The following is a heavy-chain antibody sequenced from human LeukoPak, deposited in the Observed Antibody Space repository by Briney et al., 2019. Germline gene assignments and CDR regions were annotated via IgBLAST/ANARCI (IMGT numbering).Heavy chain of an antibody. CDR1: GYTFTSYD. J-gene: IGHJ1*01. CDR2: MNPNSGNT. CDR3: ATPGVHYDPSGYYPFQH. V-gene: IGHV1-8*01. Sequence: SVKVSYKASGYTFTSYDFNWVRQATVQGLEWMGLMNPNSGNTGYAEKFQVRVTMTRDTATTTAYMELSSLSSEDTAVYYCATPGVHYDPSGYYPFQHWGQGTLVTVSS. D-gene: IGHD3-22*01.